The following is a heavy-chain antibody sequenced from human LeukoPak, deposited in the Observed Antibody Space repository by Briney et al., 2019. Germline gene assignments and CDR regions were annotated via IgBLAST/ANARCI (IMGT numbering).Heavy chain of an antibody. V-gene: IGHV3-53*01. J-gene: IGHJ4*02. D-gene: IGHD2-15*01. CDR2: IYNSGTT. Sequence: GGSLRLSCTVSGFTVSSNYMNWVRQAPGKELDWVSVIYNSGTTSYADSVKGRFTISRDNSKNTLYLQMNSLRAEDTAVYYCARAVPFGGYLDYWGQGTLVTVSS. CDR1: GFTVSSNY. CDR3: ARAVPFGGYLDY.